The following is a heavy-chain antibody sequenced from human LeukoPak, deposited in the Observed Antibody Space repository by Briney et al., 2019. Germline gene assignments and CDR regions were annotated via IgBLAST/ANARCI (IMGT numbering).Heavy chain of an antibody. CDR1: GGSISSSGYY. V-gene: IGHV4-39*01. Sequence: SETLSLTCTVTGGSISSSGYYWGWIRQPPGKGLEWIGSIYYSGTTYYNPSLKSRVTMSVDTSNNQFSLKLSSVIAADTAVYYCARQEAHGSSSLDYWGQGTLVTVSS. J-gene: IGHJ4*02. D-gene: IGHD6-6*01. CDR3: ARQEAHGSSSLDY. CDR2: IYYSGTT.